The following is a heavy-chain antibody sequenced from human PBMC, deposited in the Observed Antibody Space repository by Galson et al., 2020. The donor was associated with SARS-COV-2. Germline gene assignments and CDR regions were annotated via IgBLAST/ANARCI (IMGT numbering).Heavy chain of an antibody. J-gene: IGHJ4*02. CDR3: AREYSGRYSPNYFDY. D-gene: IGHD1-26*01. CDR1: GFTFSDYY. CDR2: ISNSGSTI. V-gene: IGHV3-11*04. Sequence: GGSLRLSCAASGFTFSDYYMRWIRQAPGKGLEWVSYISNSGSTIYYADSVKGRFTISRDNAKNSLYRQMNSLRAEDTAVYYCAREYSGRYSPNYFDYWGQGTLVTVSS.